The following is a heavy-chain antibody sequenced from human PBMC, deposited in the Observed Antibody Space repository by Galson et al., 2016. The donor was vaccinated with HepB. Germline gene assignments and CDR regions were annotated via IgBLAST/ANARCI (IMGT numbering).Heavy chain of an antibody. Sequence: SLRLSCAASGFTFSNFAMSWVRQAPGKGLEWVSLISGSGGSTSYATSVKGRFIISRDNSKNTLVLQMNSQRSEDTAAYYCSKPQPVEPWNHGGQGTMVTVSS. V-gene: IGHV3-23*01. CDR2: ISGSGGST. CDR1: GFTFSNFA. CDR3: SKPQPVEPWNH. D-gene: IGHD1-14*01. J-gene: IGHJ3*01.